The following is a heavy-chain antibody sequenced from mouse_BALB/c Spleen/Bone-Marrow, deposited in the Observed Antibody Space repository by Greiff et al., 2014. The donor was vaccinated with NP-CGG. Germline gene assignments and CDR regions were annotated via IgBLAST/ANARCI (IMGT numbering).Heavy chain of an antibody. D-gene: IGHD1-1*01. V-gene: IGHV1S41*01. CDR1: GYTLTSYW. Sequence: DLVKPGASVKLSCKASGYTLTSYWINWIKQRPGQGLEWIGRIPPGSGTTYYNEMFKGKATLTVDTSSTTAYIRLSSLSSEDSAVYFCARGSYYYGSSSPWFAYWGQGTLVTVSA. CDR2: IPPGSGTT. J-gene: IGHJ3*01. CDR3: ARGSYYYGSSSPWFAY.